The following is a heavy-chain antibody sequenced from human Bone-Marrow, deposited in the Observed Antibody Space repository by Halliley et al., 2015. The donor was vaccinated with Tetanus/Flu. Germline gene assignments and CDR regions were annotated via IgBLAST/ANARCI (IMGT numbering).Heavy chain of an antibody. V-gene: IGHV4-61*01. CDR1: GGSVRSTTSY. J-gene: IGHJ5*02. Sequence: TLSLTCTVSGGSVRSTTSYWGWIRQPPEKGLEWIGYIYYSGSTSYNPSLKSRVTISLDRSNNQVSLRLSSVTAADTAVYYCARTADGSPTFFFPDWFDPWGQGTLVTVSS. D-gene: IGHD6-13*01. CDR2: IYYSGST. CDR3: ARTADGSPTFFFPDWFDP.